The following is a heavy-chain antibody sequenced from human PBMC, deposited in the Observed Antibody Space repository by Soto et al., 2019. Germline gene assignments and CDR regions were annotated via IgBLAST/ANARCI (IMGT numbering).Heavy chain of an antibody. V-gene: IGHV1-69*06. D-gene: IGHD3-22*01. Sequence: GASVKVSCKASGGTFSSYAISWVRRAPGQGLEWMGGIIPIFGTANYAQKFQGRVAITADKSTSTAYMELSSLRSEDTAVYYCASSYYYDSGGPEWGYWGQGTLVTVSS. CDR3: ASSYYYDSGGPEWGY. CDR1: GGTFSSYA. J-gene: IGHJ4*02. CDR2: IIPIFGTA.